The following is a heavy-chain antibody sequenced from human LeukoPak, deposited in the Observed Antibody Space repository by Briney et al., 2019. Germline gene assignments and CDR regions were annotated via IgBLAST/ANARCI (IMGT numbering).Heavy chain of an antibody. CDR3: AKGSIYDRFDY. V-gene: IGHV3-9*01. D-gene: IGHD2/OR15-2a*01. CDR2: ISWNSGSI. Sequence: GGSLRLSCAACGFTFDDYAMHWVRQAPGKGLEWVSGISWNSGSIGYADSVKGRFTISRDNAKNSLYLQMNSLRAEDTALYYCAKGSIYDRFDYWGQGTLVTVSS. CDR1: GFTFDDYA. J-gene: IGHJ4*02.